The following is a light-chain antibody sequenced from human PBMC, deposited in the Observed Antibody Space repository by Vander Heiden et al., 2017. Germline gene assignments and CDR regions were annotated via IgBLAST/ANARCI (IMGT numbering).Light chain of an antibody. Sequence: QAVLTQPSSLSASPGASASLTCTLRSGMNVGTYRIYWYQQKPGSPPQYLLRYKSDSDNGQGSGVPSRFSGSKDASANAGTLLISGLQSEDEADYYCIIWHSSTWVFGGGTKLTVL. CDR2: YKSDSDN. J-gene: IGLJ3*02. CDR3: IIWHSSTWV. CDR1: SGMNVGTYR. V-gene: IGLV5-45*03.